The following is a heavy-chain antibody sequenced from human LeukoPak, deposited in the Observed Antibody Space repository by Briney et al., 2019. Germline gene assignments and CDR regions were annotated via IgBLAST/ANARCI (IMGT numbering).Heavy chain of an antibody. Sequence: SETLSLTCTVSGGSLSNRNYYWGWIRQPPGKGLEGIGSIYYSGCTYYNPFLKSRVTISVDTSKNQFSLKLSSVTAADTAVYYCARLRDMTTVARGAVGIDPWGQGTLVIVSS. J-gene: IGHJ5*02. CDR2: IYYSGCT. CDR3: ARLRDMTTVARGAVGIDP. D-gene: IGHD4-23*01. V-gene: IGHV4-39*01. CDR1: GGSLSNRNYY.